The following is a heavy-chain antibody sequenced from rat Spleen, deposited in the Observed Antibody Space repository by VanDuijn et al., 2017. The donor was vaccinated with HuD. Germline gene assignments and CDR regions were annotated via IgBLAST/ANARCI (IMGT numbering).Heavy chain of an antibody. J-gene: IGHJ2*01. D-gene: IGHD1-12*02. V-gene: IGHV5-27*01. CDR3: TTGTFYDGTYYPGGFDY. CDR2: ISTGGDNT. Sequence: EVQLVESGGGLVQPGGSLRLSCAASGFTFTNYYMAWVRQAPTKGLEWVAYISTGGDNTYYRDSVKGRFTISRDNAKSTLYLQLDSLRSEDTATYYCTTGTFYDGTYYPGGFDYWGQGVMVTVSS. CDR1: GFTFTNYY.